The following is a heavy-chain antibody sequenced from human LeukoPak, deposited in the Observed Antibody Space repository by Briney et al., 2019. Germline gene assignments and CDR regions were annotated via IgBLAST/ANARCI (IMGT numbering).Heavy chain of an antibody. V-gene: IGHV4-39*07. CDR2: IYYSGST. J-gene: IGHJ5*02. CDR1: GGSISSSSYY. CDR3: AREGDGFDP. Sequence: SETLSLTCTVSGGSISSSSYYWGWIRQPPGKGLEWIGSIYYSGSTYYNPSLKSRVTISVDTSKNQFSLKLSSVTAADTAVYYCAREGDGFDPWGQGTLVTVSS.